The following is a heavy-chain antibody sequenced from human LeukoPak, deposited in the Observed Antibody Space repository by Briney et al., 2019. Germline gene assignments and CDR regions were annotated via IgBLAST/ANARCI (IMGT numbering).Heavy chain of an antibody. CDR1: GGSISSYY. V-gene: IGHV4-59*01. Sequence: SETLSLTCTVSGGSISSYYWSWIRQPPGRGLDLIGSIYYSGSTNYNPSLKSRVTISVDTSKNQFSLKLSSVTAADTAVYYCARTTEGGYSYGYFYYYYMDVWGKGTTVTISS. D-gene: IGHD5-18*01. CDR2: IYYSGST. CDR3: ARTTEGGYSYGYFYYYYMDV. J-gene: IGHJ6*03.